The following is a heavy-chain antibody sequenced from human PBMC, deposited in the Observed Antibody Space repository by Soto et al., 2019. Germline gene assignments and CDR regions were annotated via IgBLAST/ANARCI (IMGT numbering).Heavy chain of an antibody. J-gene: IGHJ6*03. D-gene: IGHD6-13*01. CDR2: ISSSSSYI. CDR1: GFTFSSYS. V-gene: IGHV3-21*01. CDR3: ARDRSSWYRELGGYYYYMDV. Sequence: EVQLVESGGGLVKPGGSLRLSCAASGFTFSSYSMNWVRQAPGKGLEWVSSISSSSSYIYYADSVKGRFTISRDNAKNSLSLQLNSLRAEDTAVYYCARDRSSWYRELGGYYYYMDVWGKGTTVTVSS.